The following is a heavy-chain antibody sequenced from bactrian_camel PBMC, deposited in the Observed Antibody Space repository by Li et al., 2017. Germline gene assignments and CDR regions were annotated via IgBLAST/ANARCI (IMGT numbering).Heavy chain of an antibody. D-gene: IGHD8*01. Sequence: HVQLVESGGGSVQAGGSLRLSCAASGYTYSLYCMAWFRQAPGKEREGVATISSDRSTSYADSVRGRFTISKDNAKNTLYLQMDSLKPEDTAMYYCAADRLRCLTPKWDGEYEYWAQGTQVTVS. V-gene: IGHV3S53*01. CDR2: ISSDRST. CDR3: AADRLRCLTPKWDGEYEY. CDR1: GYTYSLYC. J-gene: IGHJ4*01.